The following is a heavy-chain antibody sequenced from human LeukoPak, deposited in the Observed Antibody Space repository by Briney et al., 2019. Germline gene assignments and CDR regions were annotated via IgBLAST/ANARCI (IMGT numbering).Heavy chain of an antibody. J-gene: IGHJ3*02. CDR3: VTTVGAGPPDAFDI. CDR1: GFTFSSYA. CDR2: ISYDGSNK. D-gene: IGHD1-26*01. Sequence: GGSLRLSCAASGFTFSSYAMHWVRQAPGKGLEWVAVISYDGSNKYYADSVKGRFTISRDNSKNTLYLQMNSLRAEDTAVYYCVTTVGAGPPDAFDIWGQGTMVTVSS. V-gene: IGHV3-30-3*01.